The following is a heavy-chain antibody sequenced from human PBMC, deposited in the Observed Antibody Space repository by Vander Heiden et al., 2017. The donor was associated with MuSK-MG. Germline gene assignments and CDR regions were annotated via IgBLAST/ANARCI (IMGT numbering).Heavy chain of an antibody. D-gene: IGHD6-13*01. CDR1: GFTFSSYG. CDR2: ISGSGGNT. J-gene: IGHJ4*02. CDR3: ARDTSSWYY. V-gene: IGHV3-23*01. Sequence: EVQLLESGGGLVQPGGSLRLSCAASGFTFSSYGMNWVRQAPGKGLEWVSGISGSGGNTYYAEFVKGRFTISRDNSKNTLYLQMNSLRAEDTAVYYCARDTSSWYYWGPGTLVTVSP.